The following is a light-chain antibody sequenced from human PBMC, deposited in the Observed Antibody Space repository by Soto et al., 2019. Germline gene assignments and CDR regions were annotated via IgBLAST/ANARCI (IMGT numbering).Light chain of an antibody. V-gene: IGKV3-20*01. CDR3: QQYGSSPT. CDR2: GAS. CDR1: QSVSSSY. Sequence: EIVLTQSPGTLSLSPGERATLSCMAIQSVSSSYLAWYQQEPGQAPRLLIYGASSRATGIPDRLSGSGSGTDFTLTISRLEPEDFAVYYCQQYGSSPTFGQGTKVDIK. J-gene: IGKJ1*01.